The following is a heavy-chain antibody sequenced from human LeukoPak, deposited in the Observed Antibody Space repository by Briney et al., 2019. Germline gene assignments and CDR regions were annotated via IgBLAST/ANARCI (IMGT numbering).Heavy chain of an antibody. V-gene: IGHV4-59*01. CDR2: IYYSGST. CDR3: ARGLCSGGSCYDRDY. CDR1: GGSISSYY. D-gene: IGHD2-15*01. Sequence: SETLSLTCTVSGGSISSYYWSWIRQPPGKGLEWIGYIYYSGSTNYNPSLKSRVTISVDTSKNQFSLKLSSVTAADTAVYYCARGLCSGGSCYDRDYWGQGTLVTVSS. J-gene: IGHJ4*02.